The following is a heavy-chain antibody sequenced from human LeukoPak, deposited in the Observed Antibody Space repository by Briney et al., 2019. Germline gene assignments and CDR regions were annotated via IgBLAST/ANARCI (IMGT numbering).Heavy chain of an antibody. D-gene: IGHD2-2*03. J-gene: IGHJ4*02. Sequence: GGSLRLSCAASGFTFSSYSMNWVRQAPGKGLEWVSYISISSSTIYYADSVKGRFTISRDNAKNSLYLQMNSLRAEDTAVYYCAREDGYCSSTSCSNFDYWGQGTLVTVSS. V-gene: IGHV3-48*04. CDR1: GFTFSSYS. CDR3: AREDGYCSSTSCSNFDY. CDR2: ISISSSTI.